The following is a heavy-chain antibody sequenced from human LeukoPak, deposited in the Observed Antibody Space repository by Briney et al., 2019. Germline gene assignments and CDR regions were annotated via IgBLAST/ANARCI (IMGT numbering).Heavy chain of an antibody. Sequence: ASVKVSCKASGYTFTDYYMHWVRQAPGQGLEWMAWINPNSGGTSYAQKFRDRVTMTRDTSISTAYMELSRLTSDDTAVYYCATLGLNIVGSTTDFDYWGQGTLVTVSS. V-gene: IGHV1-2*02. J-gene: IGHJ4*02. D-gene: IGHD1-26*01. CDR3: ATLGLNIVGSTTDFDY. CDR2: INPNSGGT. CDR1: GYTFTDYY.